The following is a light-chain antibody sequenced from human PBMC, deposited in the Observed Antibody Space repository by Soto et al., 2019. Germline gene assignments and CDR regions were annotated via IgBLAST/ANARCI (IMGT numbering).Light chain of an antibody. CDR2: GAS. J-gene: IGKJ3*01. CDR3: QQSYTIPT. V-gene: IGKV1-39*01. CDR1: QSISNH. Sequence: DIQMTQSPSSLSASVGDGVTITCRASQSISNHVNWYQQKPGKARKLLISGASSLQGGVPSRFSGSGSRTDFTLTISGLQPEDFATYSCQQSYTIPTFGPGTTVDVK.